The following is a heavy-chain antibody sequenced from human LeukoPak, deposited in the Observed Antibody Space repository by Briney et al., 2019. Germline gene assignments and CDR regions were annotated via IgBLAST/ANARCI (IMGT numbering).Heavy chain of an antibody. J-gene: IGHJ6*02. CDR2: INGDGRNI. CDR1: GFTYSSYW. D-gene: IGHD3-9*01. V-gene: IGHV3-74*01. CDR3: TRDLMDYDVSTGLHHYYMDV. Sequence: GGSLRLSCAASGFTYSSYWMHWVRQDPRKGLVWVSRINGDGRNINYADSVRGRFTISRDNAKNTLYLQNTLRVEDTAVYYCTRDLMDYDVSTGLHHYYMDVWGQGTTVTVSS.